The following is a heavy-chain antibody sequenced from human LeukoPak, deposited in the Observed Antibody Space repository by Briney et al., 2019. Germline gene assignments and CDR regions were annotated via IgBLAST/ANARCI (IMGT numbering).Heavy chain of an antibody. CDR2: ISYSGNT. Sequence: SDTLSLTCAVSGYSISSTNWWGWIRQPPGKGLEWIGSISYSGNTYYNPSLKSRVTISVDTSKNQFSLKVNSVTASDTAVYYCARAKGYVWGSSTYYFDYWGQGTLVTVSS. CDR3: ARAKGYVWGSSTYYFDY. D-gene: IGHD3-16*01. V-gene: IGHV4-38-2*01. CDR1: GYSISSTNW. J-gene: IGHJ4*02.